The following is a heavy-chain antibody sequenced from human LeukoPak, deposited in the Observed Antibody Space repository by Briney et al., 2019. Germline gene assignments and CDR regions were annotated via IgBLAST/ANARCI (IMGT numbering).Heavy chain of an antibody. V-gene: IGHV4-59*08. J-gene: IGHJ5*02. CDR1: GVPIGDYH. CDR2: VYHTAAT. D-gene: IGHD5-18*01. CDR3: ARCGDSYGTGCQLDP. Sequence: SETLSLTCTVSGVPIGDYHWSWVRQPPGKGLEWFGFVYHTAATNYTPPLKSRNTISLNTSKTQFPLTQLSVDPADTALSSCARCGDSYGTGCQLDPWSQGTLVTVSS.